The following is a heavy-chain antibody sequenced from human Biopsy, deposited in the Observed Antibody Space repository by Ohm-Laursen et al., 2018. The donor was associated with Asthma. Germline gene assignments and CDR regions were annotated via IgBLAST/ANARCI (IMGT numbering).Heavy chain of an antibody. D-gene: IGHD1-26*01. CDR3: AKEVFPGWELRRGPDS. Sequence: SLRLSCTATGFTFSNYGMHWVRQAPGKGLDWVAVISFDGTNRNYTDSVKGRFTISRDNPRNTLHLEMNSLRAEDTAVYFCAKEVFPGWELRRGPDSWGQGTLVTVSS. CDR2: ISFDGTNR. CDR1: GFTFSNYG. V-gene: IGHV3-30*18. J-gene: IGHJ4*02.